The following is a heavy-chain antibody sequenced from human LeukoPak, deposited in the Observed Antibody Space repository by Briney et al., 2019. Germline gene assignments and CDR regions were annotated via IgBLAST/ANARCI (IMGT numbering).Heavy chain of an antibody. CDR1: GGSFSGYY. CDR2: INHSGST. Sequence: SETLSLTCTVYGGSFSGYYWSWIRQPPGKGLEWIGEINHSGSTNYNPSLKSRVTISVDTSKNQFSLKLSSVTAADTAVYYCARGNDYWGQGTLVTVSS. CDR3: ARGNDY. V-gene: IGHV4-34*01. J-gene: IGHJ4*02.